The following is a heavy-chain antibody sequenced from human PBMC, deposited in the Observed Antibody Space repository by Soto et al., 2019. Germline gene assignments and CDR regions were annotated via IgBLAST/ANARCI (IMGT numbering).Heavy chain of an antibody. CDR2: IYYSGST. CDR3: ARGTRFGTAMDTFDY. CDR1: GGSISSYY. D-gene: IGHD5-18*01. V-gene: IGHV4-59*01. Sequence: PSETLSLTCTVSGGSISSYYWSWIRQPPGKGLEWIGYIYYSGSTNYNPSLKSRVTISVDTSKNQFSLKLSSVTAADTAVYYCARGTRFGTAMDTFDYWGQGNLVTVSS. J-gene: IGHJ4*02.